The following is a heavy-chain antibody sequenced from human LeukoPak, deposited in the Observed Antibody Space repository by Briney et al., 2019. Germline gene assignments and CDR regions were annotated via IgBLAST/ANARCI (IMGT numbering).Heavy chain of an antibody. Sequence: GASVKVSCKASGYTFTGYYMHWVRQAPGQGLKWMGWINPNSGGTNYAQKFQGRVTMTRDTSISTAYMELSRLRSDDTAVYYCARDSSYCTNGVCYTQWFDPWGQGTLVTVSS. V-gene: IGHV1-2*02. CDR1: GYTFTGYY. J-gene: IGHJ5*02. CDR2: INPNSGGT. D-gene: IGHD2-8*01. CDR3: ARDSSYCTNGVCYTQWFDP.